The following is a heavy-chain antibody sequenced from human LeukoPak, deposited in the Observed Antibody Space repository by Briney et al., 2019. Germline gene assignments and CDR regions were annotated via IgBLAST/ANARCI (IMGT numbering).Heavy chain of an antibody. V-gene: IGHV3-72*01. J-gene: IGHJ3*02. D-gene: IGHD3-22*01. CDR2: TRNKANSYTT. CDR3: ARGAGYDSSGYLMVDDAFDI. Sequence: PGGSLRLSCAASGFTFSDHYMDWVRQAPGKGLEWVGRTRNKANSYTTEYAASVKGRFTISRDDSRNSLYLQMNSLKTEDTAVYYCARGAGYDSSGYLMVDDAFDIWGQGTMVTVSS. CDR1: GFTFSDHY.